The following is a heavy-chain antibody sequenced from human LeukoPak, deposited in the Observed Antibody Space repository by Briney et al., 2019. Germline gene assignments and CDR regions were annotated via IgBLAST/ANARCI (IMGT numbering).Heavy chain of an antibody. D-gene: IGHD3-9*01. CDR2: INSDGSST. V-gene: IGHV3-74*01. CDR1: GFTFSSYW. Sequence: GGSLRLSCAASGFTFSSYWMHWVRQAPGKGLVWVSRINSDGSSTSYADSVKGRFTISRDNAKNTLYLQMNSLRAEDTAVYYCARGWRYDILTGYLDYWGQGTLVTVSS. J-gene: IGHJ4*02. CDR3: ARGWRYDILTGYLDY.